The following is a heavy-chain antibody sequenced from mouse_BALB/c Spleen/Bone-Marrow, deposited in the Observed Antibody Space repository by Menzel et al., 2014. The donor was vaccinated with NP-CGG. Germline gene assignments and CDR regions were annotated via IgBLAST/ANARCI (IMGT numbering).Heavy chain of an antibody. CDR2: INPYNGDT. Sequence: EVKVVESGPELVKPGASVKISCKASGYSFTGYFMNWVKQSHGKSLEWIGRINPYNGDTFYNQKFKGKATLTVDKSSSTAHMELLSLTSEDSAVYYCGRGDDYDGDFDRWGQGTTLTVSS. D-gene: IGHD2-4*01. J-gene: IGHJ2*01. CDR3: GRGDDYDGDFDR. V-gene: IGHV1-37*01. CDR1: GYSFTGYF.